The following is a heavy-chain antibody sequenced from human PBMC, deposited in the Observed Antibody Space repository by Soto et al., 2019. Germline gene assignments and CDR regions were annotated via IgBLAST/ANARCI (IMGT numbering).Heavy chain of an antibody. CDR1: GGSISSYY. V-gene: IGHV4-59*08. J-gene: IGHJ6*03. D-gene: IGHD3-10*01. Sequence: PSETLSLTCTVSGGSISSYYWSWIRQPPGKGLEWIGYVHDSWGSHYNPSLKSRVAISLDTSKSQFSLKLTSVTATDTAVYYCVEEGFGALHALLAVWGKGTTVTV. CDR3: VEEGFGALHALLAV. CDR2: VHDSWGS.